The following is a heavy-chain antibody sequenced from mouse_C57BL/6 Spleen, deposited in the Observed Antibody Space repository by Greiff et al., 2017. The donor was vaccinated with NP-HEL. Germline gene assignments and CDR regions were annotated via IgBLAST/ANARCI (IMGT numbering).Heavy chain of an antibody. CDR2: ISDGGSYT. CDR3: ARMGDYYGSSWFAY. Sequence: EVQLVESGGGLVKPGGSLKLSCAASGFTFSSYAMSWVRQTPEKRLEWVATISDGGSYTYYPDNVKGRFTISRDNAKNNLYLQMSHLKSEDTAMYYCARMGDYYGSSWFAYWGQGTLVTVSA. CDR1: GFTFSSYA. V-gene: IGHV5-4*01. D-gene: IGHD1-1*01. J-gene: IGHJ3*01.